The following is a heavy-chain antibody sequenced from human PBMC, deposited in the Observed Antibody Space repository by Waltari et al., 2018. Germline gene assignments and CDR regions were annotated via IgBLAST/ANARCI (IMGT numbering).Heavy chain of an antibody. CDR3: STPDYSNMDV. J-gene: IGHJ6*03. D-gene: IGHD2-15*01. V-gene: IGHV3-30*14. CDR1: GFTFSTYA. CDR2: ISKDGKNN. Sequence: QVQLVESGGGVVQPGRSLRLSCVGAGFTFSTYAMHWVRQAPGKGLEWLAVISKDGKNNYYADSAKGRFTISRDNSQNTLYLQMNRLRPDDTAVYYCSTPDYSNMDVWGKGPRSPSP.